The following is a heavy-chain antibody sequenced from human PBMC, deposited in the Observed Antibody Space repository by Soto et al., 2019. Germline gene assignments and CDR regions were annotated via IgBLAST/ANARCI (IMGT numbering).Heavy chain of an antibody. V-gene: IGHV3-23*01. J-gene: IGHJ4*02. D-gene: IGHD3-22*01. CDR3: ANINYYNSSGYTYPYFDN. CDR1: GLTFYNYY. Sequence: EVQLLESGGGLVQPGGPLRLSCAASGLTFYNYYMTWVRQAPGKGLEWVSTISGSGDRASYADSVKGRFTISRDNYRNTLYLQMSNRRAEDTAIYYCANINYYNSSGYTYPYFDNWGQGSLVTVSS. CDR2: ISGSGDRA.